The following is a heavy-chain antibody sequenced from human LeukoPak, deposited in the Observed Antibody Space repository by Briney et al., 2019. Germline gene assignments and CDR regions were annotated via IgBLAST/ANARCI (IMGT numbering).Heavy chain of an antibody. J-gene: IGHJ4*02. CDR2: ISYDGSNK. CDR1: GFTFSSYG. V-gene: IGHV3-30*18. Sequence: GGSLRLSCAASGFTFSSYGMHWVRQAPGKGLEWVAVISYDGSNKYYADSVKGRFTISRDNAKNSLYLQMNSLRAEDTALYYCAKDMGDYGGNSWIWGQGTLVTVSS. CDR3: AKDMGDYGGNSWI. D-gene: IGHD4-23*01.